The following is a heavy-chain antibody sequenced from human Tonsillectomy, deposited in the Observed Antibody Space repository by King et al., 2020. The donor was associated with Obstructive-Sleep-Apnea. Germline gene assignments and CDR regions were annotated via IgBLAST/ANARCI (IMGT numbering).Heavy chain of an antibody. CDR2: IRYDGSNK. CDR3: AKDKGWYDILTGYYKEDGYFDY. CDR1: GFTFSSYG. J-gene: IGHJ4*02. Sequence: VQLVESGGGVVQPGRSLRLSCAASGFTFSSYGMHWVRQAPGKGLEWVTFIRYDGSNKYYADSVKGRFTISRDNSKNTLYLQMNSLRADDTAVYYCAKDKGWYDILTGYYKEDGYFDYWGQGTLVTVSS. D-gene: IGHD3-9*01. V-gene: IGHV3-30*02.